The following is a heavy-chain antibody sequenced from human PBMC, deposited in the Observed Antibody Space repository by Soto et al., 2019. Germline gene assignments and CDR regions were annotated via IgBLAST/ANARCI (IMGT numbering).Heavy chain of an antibody. CDR1: GGSFSGYY. CDR2: INHSGST. D-gene: IGHD3-16*01. Sequence: SETLSLTCAVYGGSFSGYYWSWIRQPPGKGLEWIGEINHSGSTNYNPSLKSRVTISVDTSKNQFSLKLSSVTAADTAVYYCARGLVDDYMRAEAFDIWGQGTMVTVSS. CDR3: ARGLVDDYMRAEAFDI. V-gene: IGHV4-34*01. J-gene: IGHJ3*02.